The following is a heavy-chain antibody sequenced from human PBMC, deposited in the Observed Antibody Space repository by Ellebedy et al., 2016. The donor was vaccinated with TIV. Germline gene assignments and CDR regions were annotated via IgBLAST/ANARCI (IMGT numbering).Heavy chain of an antibody. Sequence: GESLKISXKGSGYSFTSYWIGWVRQMPGRDLEWMGIIYPDNSEPRISPPFQGQVTISVDKSITTAYLQWNSLKASDTAMYYCAKRDGDWGSWGQGTLVTVSS. CDR3: AKRDGDWGS. CDR1: GYSFTSYW. CDR2: IYPDNSEP. J-gene: IGHJ5*02. D-gene: IGHD2-21*01. V-gene: IGHV5-51*01.